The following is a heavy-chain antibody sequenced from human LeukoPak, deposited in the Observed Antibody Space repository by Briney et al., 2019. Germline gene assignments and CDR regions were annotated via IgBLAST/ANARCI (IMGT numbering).Heavy chain of an antibody. CDR3: ARDRGYSSGWLDY. J-gene: IGHJ4*02. D-gene: IGHD6-19*01. CDR2: ISYDGSNK. Sequence: GRSLRLSCAASGFTFSSYAMHWVRQAPGKGLEWVAVISYDGSNKYYADSVKGRFTISRDNSKNTLYLQMNSLRAEDTAVYYCARDRGYSSGWLDYWGQGTLVTVSS. CDR1: GFTFSSYA. V-gene: IGHV3-30*04.